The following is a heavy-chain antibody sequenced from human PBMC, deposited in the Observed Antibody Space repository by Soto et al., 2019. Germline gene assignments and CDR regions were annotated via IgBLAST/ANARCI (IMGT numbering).Heavy chain of an antibody. CDR1: GGSVSCGDYY. CDR2: IYYSGST. V-gene: IGHV4-31*03. D-gene: IGHD3-3*01. Sequence: QVQLQESGPGLVKPSQTLSLTCTVSGGSVSCGDYYWSWIRQHPGKGLEWIGYIYYSGSTYYNPSLKSRVTISVDTSKNQFSLKLSSVTAADTAVYYCARWWSGSRQGFDPLGQGTLVTVSS. J-gene: IGHJ5*02. CDR3: ARWWSGSRQGFDP.